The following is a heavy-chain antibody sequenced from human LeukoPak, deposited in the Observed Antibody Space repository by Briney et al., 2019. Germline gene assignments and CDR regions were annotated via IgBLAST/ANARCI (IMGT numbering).Heavy chain of an antibody. J-gene: IGHJ3*02. V-gene: IGHV3-74*01. Sequence: GGSLRLSCAASGFTFSSYWMHWVRQAPGKGLVWVSRINSDGSSTSYADSVKGRFTISRDNAKNTLYLQMNSLRAEDTAVYYRARDLYCSGGSCYWSDAFDIWGQGTMVTVSS. CDR2: INSDGSST. CDR3: ARDLYCSGGSCYWSDAFDI. D-gene: IGHD2-15*01. CDR1: GFTFSSYW.